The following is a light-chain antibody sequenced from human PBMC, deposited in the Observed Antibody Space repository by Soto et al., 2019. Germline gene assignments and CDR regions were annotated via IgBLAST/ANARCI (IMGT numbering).Light chain of an antibody. J-gene: IGLJ1*01. V-gene: IGLV2-14*01. Sequence: QSALTQPASVSGSPGQSITISCTGTCSDVGTYDYVSWHQQHPGKAPKLIIYDVNNRPSGVSSRFSGSKSGNTASLTISGLQAEDEAEYYCCSFSTSGTHVFGTGTKVTVL. CDR2: DVN. CDR3: CSFSTSGTHV. CDR1: CSDVGTYDY.